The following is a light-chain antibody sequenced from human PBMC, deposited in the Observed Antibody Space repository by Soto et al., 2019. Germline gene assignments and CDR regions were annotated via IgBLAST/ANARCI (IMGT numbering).Light chain of an antibody. CDR1: ESVSNS. CDR3: QQRYNWPFT. Sequence: EIVLTRSPGTLSLSPGERATLSCRASESVSNSLGWYQQKPGQAPRLLIYHASNRATGIPARFSGSGSGTDFTLTISRLEPEDCGVYYCQQRYNWPFTFGPGTKVDIK. CDR2: HAS. J-gene: IGKJ3*01. V-gene: IGKV3-11*01.